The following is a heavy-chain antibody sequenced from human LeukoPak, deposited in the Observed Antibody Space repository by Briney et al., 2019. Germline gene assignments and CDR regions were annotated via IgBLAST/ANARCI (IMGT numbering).Heavy chain of an antibody. CDR2: IYTSGST. Sequence: SQTLSLTCTVSGGSISSGSYYWGWIRQPAGKGLEWIGRIYTSGSTNYNPSLKSRVTISVDTSKNQFSLKLSSVTAADTAVYYCARIGVGVENWNYVWDAFDIWGQGTMVTVSS. V-gene: IGHV4-61*02. J-gene: IGHJ3*02. CDR1: GGSISSGSYY. CDR3: ARIGVGVENWNYVWDAFDI. D-gene: IGHD1-7*01.